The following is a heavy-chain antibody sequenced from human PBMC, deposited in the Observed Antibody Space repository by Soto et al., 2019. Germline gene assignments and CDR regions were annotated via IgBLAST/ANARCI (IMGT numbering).Heavy chain of an antibody. J-gene: IGHJ4*02. D-gene: IGHD5-12*01. CDR3: AKDLAGVHSGYDFEWGPIDY. V-gene: IGHV3-23*01. Sequence: GGSLRLSCVPSGFSFSNYGMSWVRQAPGKGLEWVSAISGSGGSTYYADSVKGRFTISRDNSKTTLYLQMNSLRAEDTAVYYCAKDLAGVHSGYDFEWGPIDYWGQGTLVTVSS. CDR1: GFSFSNYG. CDR2: ISGSGGST.